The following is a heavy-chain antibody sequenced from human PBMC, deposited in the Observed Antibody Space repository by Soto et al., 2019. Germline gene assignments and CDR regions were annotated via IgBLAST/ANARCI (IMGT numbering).Heavy chain of an antibody. CDR3: ARGRSVYCSSTSCYTFNYYYGMDV. CDR1: EANFSSYA. D-gene: IGHD2-2*02. Sequence: RASVKVSCKASEANFSSYAISWVRQAPGQGLEWMGGIIPIFGTANYAQKFQGRVTITADESTSTAYMELSSLRSEDTAVYYCARGRSVYCSSTSCYTFNYYYGMDVWGQGTTVTVSS. V-gene: IGHV1-69*13. CDR2: IIPIFGTA. J-gene: IGHJ6*02.